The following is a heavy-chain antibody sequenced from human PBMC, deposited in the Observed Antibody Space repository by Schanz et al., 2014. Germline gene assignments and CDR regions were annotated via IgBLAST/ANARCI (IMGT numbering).Heavy chain of an antibody. J-gene: IGHJ4*02. CDR3: ARDGLGADY. CDR1: GGSISSSNW. V-gene: IGHV4-4*02. Sequence: QLQLQESGPGLVKPSETLSLTCAVSGGSISSSNWWGWVRQPPGKGLEWIGEIYHSGSTNYNPSLKSRVTISIDTSKNQISLRLRSVTEADTAVYYCARDGLGADYWGQGTLVTVSA. CDR2: IYHSGST.